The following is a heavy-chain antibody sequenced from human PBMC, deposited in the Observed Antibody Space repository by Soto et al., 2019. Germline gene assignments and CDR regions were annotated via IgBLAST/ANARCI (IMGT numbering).Heavy chain of an antibody. CDR2: ISYDGSNK. J-gene: IGHJ4*02. Sequence: PGGSLRLSCAASGFTFSSYGMHWVRQAPGKGLEWVAVISYDGSNKYYADSVKGRFTISRDNSKNTLYLQMNSLRAEDTAVYYCAKGGYSYGSTLYYFDYWGQGTLVTVSS. CDR1: GFTFSSYG. V-gene: IGHV3-30*18. D-gene: IGHD5-18*01. CDR3: AKGGYSYGSTLYYFDY.